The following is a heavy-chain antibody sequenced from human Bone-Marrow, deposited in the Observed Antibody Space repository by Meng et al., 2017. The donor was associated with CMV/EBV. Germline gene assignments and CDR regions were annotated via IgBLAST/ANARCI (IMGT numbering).Heavy chain of an antibody. V-gene: IGHV4-34*01. CDR1: GGSFSGYY. D-gene: IGHD3-3*01. Sequence: GSLRLSCAVYGGSFSGYYWSWIRQPPGKGLEWIGEINHSGSTNYNPSLKSRVTISVDTSKNQFSLKLSSVTAADTAVYYCARGGSITIFGVAARTGWFDPWGQGPLVTGSS. J-gene: IGHJ5*02. CDR2: INHSGST. CDR3: ARGGSITIFGVAARTGWFDP.